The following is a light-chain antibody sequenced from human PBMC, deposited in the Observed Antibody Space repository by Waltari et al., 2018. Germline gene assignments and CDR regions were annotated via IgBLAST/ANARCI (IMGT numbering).Light chain of an antibody. V-gene: IGLV2-23*01. CDR1: RRDVGGYNL. J-gene: IGLJ1*01. CDR3: CSYAGSSTPYV. Sequence: QSALTQPASVSGSPGQSITIPCTGTRRDVGGYNLVSWYQQHPGKAPKLMIYEGSKRPSGVSNRFSGSKSGNTASLTISGLQAEDEADYYCCSYAGSSTPYVFGTGTKVTVL. CDR2: EGS.